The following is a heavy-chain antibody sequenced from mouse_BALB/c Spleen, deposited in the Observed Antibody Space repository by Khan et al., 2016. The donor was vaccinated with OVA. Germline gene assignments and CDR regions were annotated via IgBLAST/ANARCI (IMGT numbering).Heavy chain of an antibody. V-gene: IGHV5-6-5*01. D-gene: IGHD1-1*01. Sequence: EVELVESGGGLVKPGGSLKLSCAASGFTFSSYDMSWVRQTPEKRLAWVASISSGGSTYYPDSVKGRFTISSGTVRNILSLQMSSLRSEDTAMYYCARGPYYGSSPCYFDYWGQGTTLTVSS. J-gene: IGHJ2*01. CDR1: GFTFSSYD. CDR3: ARGPYYGSSPCYFDY. CDR2: ISSGGST.